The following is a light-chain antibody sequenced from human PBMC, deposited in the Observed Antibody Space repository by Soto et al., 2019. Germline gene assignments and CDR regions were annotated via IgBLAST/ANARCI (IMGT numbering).Light chain of an antibody. CDR1: SSDVGGYNY. J-gene: IGLJ2*01. CDR2: EVS. V-gene: IGLV2-14*01. Sequence: QAVVTQPASVSGSPGQSITISCTGTSSDVGGYNYVSWYQQHPGKAPKLMIYEVSNRPSGVSNRFSGSKSGNTASLTISGLQAEDEADYYCSSYTSTSPVFGGGTKVTVL. CDR3: SSYTSTSPV.